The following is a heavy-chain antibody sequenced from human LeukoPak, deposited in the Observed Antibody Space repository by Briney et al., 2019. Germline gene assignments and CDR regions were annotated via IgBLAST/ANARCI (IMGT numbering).Heavy chain of an antibody. V-gene: IGHV3-23*01. Sequence: PGGSLRLSCAASGFTFSSYAMSWVRQAPGKGLEWVSTISGSGGSAYYADSVKGRFTISRDNSKNTLYLQMNSLRAEDTAVYYCAKRAGYHDTSGYKYARIDYWGQGTLVTVSS. J-gene: IGHJ4*02. CDR2: ISGSGGSA. CDR3: AKRAGYHDTSGYKYARIDY. D-gene: IGHD3-22*01. CDR1: GFTFSSYA.